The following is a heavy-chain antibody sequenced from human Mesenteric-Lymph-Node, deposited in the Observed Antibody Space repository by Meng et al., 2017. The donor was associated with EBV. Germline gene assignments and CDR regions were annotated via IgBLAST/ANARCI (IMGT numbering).Heavy chain of an antibody. V-gene: IGHV4-34*01. CDR1: GWPFTDLR. CDR2: ISHSGST. D-gene: IGHD1-26*01. CDR3: ARASVGTTPGDY. J-gene: IGHJ4*02. Sequence: PRGASMLHAAEPLSLTCGVSGWPFTDLRCTRLRQPPAEGRGGIGVISHSGSTNYNPSLKSRVTISVDKSKNQFSLKLSSVTAADTAVYYCARASVGTTPGDYWGQGTLVTVSS.